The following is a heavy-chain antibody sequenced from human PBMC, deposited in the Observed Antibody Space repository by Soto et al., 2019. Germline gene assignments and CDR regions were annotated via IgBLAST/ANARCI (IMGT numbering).Heavy chain of an antibody. CDR2: ISGSGGST. J-gene: IGHJ5*02. CDR1: GFTFSSYA. V-gene: IGHV3-23*01. D-gene: IGHD5-12*01. Sequence: EVQLLESGGGLVQPGASLRLSCAASGFTFSSYAMSWVRQAPGKGLEWVSAISGSGGSTYYADSVKGRFTIPRDNSKNTLYLQMNSLRAEDTAVYYCAKDSSDIVATWAFDPWGQGTLVTVSS. CDR3: AKDSSDIVATWAFDP.